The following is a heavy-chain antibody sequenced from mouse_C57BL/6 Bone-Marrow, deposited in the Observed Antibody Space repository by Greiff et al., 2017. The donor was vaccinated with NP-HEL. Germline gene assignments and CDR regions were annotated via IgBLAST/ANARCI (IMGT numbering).Heavy chain of an antibody. CDR2: ISDGGSYT. CDR1: GFTFSSYA. CDR3: ARDQRNYYGSSYPAWFAY. Sequence: EVQGVESGGGLVKPGGSLKLSCAASGFTFSSYAMSWVRQTPEKRLEWVATISDGGSYTYYPDNVKGRFTISRDNAKNNLYLQMSHLKSEDTAMYYCARDQRNYYGSSYPAWFAYWGQGTLVTVSA. D-gene: IGHD1-1*01. J-gene: IGHJ3*01. V-gene: IGHV5-4*01.